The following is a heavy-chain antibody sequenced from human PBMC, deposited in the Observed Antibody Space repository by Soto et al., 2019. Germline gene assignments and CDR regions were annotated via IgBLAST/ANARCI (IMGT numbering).Heavy chain of an antibody. CDR2: IIPIFGTA. D-gene: IGHD6-13*01. Sequence: SVKVSCKASGGTFSSYAISWVRQAPGQGLEWMGGIIPIFGTANYAQKFRGRVTMTRDTSTSTVYMELSSLRSEDTAVYYCARVKQQLVRDYYYYYMDVWGKGTTVTVSS. CDR1: GGTFSSYA. J-gene: IGHJ6*03. CDR3: ARVKQQLVRDYYYYYMDV. V-gene: IGHV1-69*05.